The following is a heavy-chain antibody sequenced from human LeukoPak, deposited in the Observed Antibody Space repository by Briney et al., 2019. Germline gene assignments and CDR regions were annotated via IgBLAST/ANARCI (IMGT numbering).Heavy chain of an antibody. J-gene: IGHJ4*02. Sequence: ASVKVSCKASGYTFTSCAMNWVRQAPGQGLEWMGWINTNTGDPASARGLTGRFAFSMDKSVTTAFLHINDLKAEDTAVYYCARSSRGVIGLLDYWGQGTRVTVSS. CDR2: INTNTGDP. CDR3: ARSSRGVIGLLDY. CDR1: GYTFTSCA. D-gene: IGHD3-10*01. V-gene: IGHV7-4-1*02.